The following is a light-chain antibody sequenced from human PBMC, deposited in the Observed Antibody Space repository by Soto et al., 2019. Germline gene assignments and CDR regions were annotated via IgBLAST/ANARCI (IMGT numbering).Light chain of an antibody. Sequence: DIQMTQSPSSLSASVGDRVTITCRASQSISTFLNWYQQKPGKAPNLLIYAASSLHSGVPSRFSGSGSGTDFTLTISSLQPEDFATYSCQQSYSSPRTFGQGTKVDIK. CDR2: AAS. CDR3: QQSYSSPRT. CDR1: QSISTF. J-gene: IGKJ1*01. V-gene: IGKV1-39*01.